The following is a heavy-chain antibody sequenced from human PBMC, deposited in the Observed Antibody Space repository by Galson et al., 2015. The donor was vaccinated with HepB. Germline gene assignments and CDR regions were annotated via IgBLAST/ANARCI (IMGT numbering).Heavy chain of an antibody. D-gene: IGHD4-17*01. CDR3: TRDYGDYVLDY. CDR2: IRSKANSYAT. Sequence: SLRLSCAASGFTFSGSAMHWVRQASGKGLEWVGRIRSKANSYATAYAASVKGRFTISRDDSKNTAYLQMNSLKTEDTAVYYCTRDYGDYVLDYWGQGTLVTVSS. V-gene: IGHV3-73*01. CDR1: GFTFSGSA. J-gene: IGHJ4*02.